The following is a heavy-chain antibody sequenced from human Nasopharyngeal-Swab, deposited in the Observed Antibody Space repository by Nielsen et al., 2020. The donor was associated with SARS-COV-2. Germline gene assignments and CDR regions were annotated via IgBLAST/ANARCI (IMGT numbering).Heavy chain of an antibody. CDR1: GGSISSGGYS. D-gene: IGHD4-23*01. CDR3: ARVATVVGNDY. J-gene: IGHJ4*02. Sequence: SETLSLTCAVSGGSISSGGYSWSWIRQPPGKGLEWIGYIYHSGSTYYNPSLKSRVTISVDTSKNQFSLKLSSVTAADTAVYYCARVATVVGNDYWGQGTLVTVSS. CDR2: IYHSGST. V-gene: IGHV4-30-2*01.